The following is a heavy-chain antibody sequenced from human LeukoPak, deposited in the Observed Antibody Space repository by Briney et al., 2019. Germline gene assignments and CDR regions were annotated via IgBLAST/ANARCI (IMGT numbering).Heavy chain of an antibody. CDR1: GGTFSSYA. Sequence: SVKVSCKAPGGTFSSYAISWVRQAPGQGLEWMGRIIPILGIANYAQKFQGRVTITADKSTSTAYMELSSLRSEDTAVYYCARDVSHSGYDYYYYGMDVWGQGTTVTVSS. CDR2: IIPILGIA. J-gene: IGHJ6*02. CDR3: ARDVSHSGYDYYYYGMDV. D-gene: IGHD5-12*01. V-gene: IGHV1-69*04.